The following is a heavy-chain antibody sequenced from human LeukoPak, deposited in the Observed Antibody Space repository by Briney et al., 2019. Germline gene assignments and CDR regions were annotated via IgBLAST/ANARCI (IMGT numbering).Heavy chain of an antibody. CDR1: GFTFSTYW. J-gene: IGHJ5*02. CDR2: ISSSGSTI. Sequence: PGGSLRLSCAASGFTFSTYWMNWVRQAPGKGLEWVSYISSSGSTIYYADSVKGRFTISRDNAKNSLYLQMNSLRAEDTAVYYCARDWYYYGLRWFDPWGQGTLVTVSS. V-gene: IGHV3-48*04. D-gene: IGHD3-10*01. CDR3: ARDWYYYGLRWFDP.